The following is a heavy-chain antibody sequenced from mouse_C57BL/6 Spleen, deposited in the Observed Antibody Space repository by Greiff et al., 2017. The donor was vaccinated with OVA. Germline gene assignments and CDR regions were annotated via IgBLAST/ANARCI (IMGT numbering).Heavy chain of an antibody. D-gene: IGHD1-1*02. V-gene: IGHV5-17*01. J-gene: IGHJ4*01. CDR2: ISSGSSTI. CDR3: ARRYGAYAMDD. Sequence: EVMLVESGGGLVKPGGSLKLSCAASGFTFSDYGMHWVRQAPEKGLEWVAYISSGSSTIYYADTVKGRFTISRDNAKNTLFLQMTSLRSEDTAMYYCARRYGAYAMDDWGQGTSVTVSS. CDR1: GFTFSDYG.